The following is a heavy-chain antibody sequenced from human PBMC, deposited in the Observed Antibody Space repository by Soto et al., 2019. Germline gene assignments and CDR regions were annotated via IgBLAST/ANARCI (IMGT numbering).Heavy chain of an antibody. Sequence: KSSETLSLTCAVSGGSISTFDYTWSWIRQPPGRGLEWIGSVYHSGATHYIPSLKNRLTMSLDKSKNQFSLDLTSVTAADTAVYYCVRERTIFGVAPGGGVDVWGQGTTVTVSS. D-gene: IGHD3-3*01. CDR2: VYHSGAT. CDR1: GGSISTFDYT. CDR3: VRERTIFGVAPGGGVDV. J-gene: IGHJ6*02. V-gene: IGHV4-30-2*01.